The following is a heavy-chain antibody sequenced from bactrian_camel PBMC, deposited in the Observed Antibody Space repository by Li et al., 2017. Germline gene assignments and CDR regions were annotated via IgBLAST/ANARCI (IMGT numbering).Heavy chain of an antibody. V-gene: IGHV3S53*01. CDR1: GYSYFTNC. CDR3: AATWQYGGNLRPQVFDY. CDR2: ISRDGGIT. Sequence: HVQLVESGGGSVQAGGSLRLSCAFSGYSYFTNCMGWFRQAPGKEREAVATISRDGGITNYATSVKGRFTISRNNANNTVHLRMNNLQPEDTAMYLCAATWQYGGNLRPQVFDYWGQGTQVTVS. J-gene: IGHJ4*01. D-gene: IGHD6*01.